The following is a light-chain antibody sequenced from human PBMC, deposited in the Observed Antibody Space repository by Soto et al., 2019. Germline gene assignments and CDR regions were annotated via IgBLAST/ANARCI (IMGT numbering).Light chain of an antibody. CDR3: QQYYSTPDT. J-gene: IGKJ2*01. Sequence: DIVMTQSPDSLAVSLGERATINCKSSQSVLYSSNNKNYLAWYQQKPGQPPKLLIYWASTRESGVPDRFNGSGSGTDFTLTISSLQAEDGAVYYCQQYYSTPDTFGQGTKLEIK. CDR2: WAS. CDR1: QSVLYSSNNKNY. V-gene: IGKV4-1*01.